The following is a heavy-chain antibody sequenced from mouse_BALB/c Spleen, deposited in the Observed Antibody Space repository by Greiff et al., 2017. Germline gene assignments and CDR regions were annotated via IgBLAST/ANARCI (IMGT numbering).Heavy chain of an antibody. CDR1: GFTFSSYA. D-gene: IGHD2-4*01. CDR2: ISSGGSYT. Sequence: EVQRVESGGGLVKPGGSLKLSCAASGFTFSSYAMSWVRQSPEKRLEWVAEISSGGSYTYYPDTVTGRFTISRDNAKNTLYLEMSSLRSEDTAMYYCAREDYDYDGYAMDYWGQGTSVTVSS. J-gene: IGHJ4*01. CDR3: AREDYDYDGYAMDY. V-gene: IGHV5-9-4*01.